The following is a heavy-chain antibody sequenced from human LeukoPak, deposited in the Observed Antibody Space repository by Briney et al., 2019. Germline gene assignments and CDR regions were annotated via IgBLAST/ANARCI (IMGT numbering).Heavy chain of an antibody. CDR3: ASGVGRYYYYYMDV. CDR1: GYTFTSYD. V-gene: IGHV1-8*01. CDR2: MNPNSGNT. J-gene: IGHJ6*03. Sequence: ASVKVSCKASGYTFTSYDINWVRQATGQGLEWMGWMNPNSGNTGYAQKFQGRVTMTRDTSISTAYMELSRLRSDDTAVYYCASGVGRYYYYYMDVWGKGNPGHRLL. D-gene: IGHD1-26*01.